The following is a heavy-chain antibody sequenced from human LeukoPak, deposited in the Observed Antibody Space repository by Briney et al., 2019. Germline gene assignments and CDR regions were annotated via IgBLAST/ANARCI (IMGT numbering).Heavy chain of an antibody. CDR2: IHRDGSII. CDR3: ARQSYPFDN. V-gene: IGHV3-74*01. D-gene: IGHD3-10*01. Sequence: SGGSLRLSGVASGFTFSNYWRHWVRQAPVKGLVWVSRIHRDGSIINYADSVKGRFTISRDNAKNTLYLQMNSLRAEDTAVYYCARQSYPFDNWGQGTPVTVSS. J-gene: IGHJ4*02. CDR1: GFTFSNYW.